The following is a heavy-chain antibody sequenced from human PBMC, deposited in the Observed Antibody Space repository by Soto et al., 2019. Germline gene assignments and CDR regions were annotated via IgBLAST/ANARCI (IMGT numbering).Heavy chain of an antibody. Sequence: SETISLTCTVSGDSVNSGGYYWSWIRQHPGKGLEWIGYIYYTGSAYYSPSLTSRVTISVDTSKNQFSLKLSSVTAADTAVYYCARVSGYCTNGVCHFDYWGQGSLVTVSS. J-gene: IGHJ4*02. D-gene: IGHD2-8*01. V-gene: IGHV4-31*03. CDR1: GDSVNSGGYY. CDR3: ARVSGYCTNGVCHFDY. CDR2: IYYTGSA.